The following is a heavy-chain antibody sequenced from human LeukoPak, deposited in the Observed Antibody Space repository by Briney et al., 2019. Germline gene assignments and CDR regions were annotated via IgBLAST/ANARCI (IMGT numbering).Heavy chain of an antibody. J-gene: IGHJ5*02. D-gene: IGHD3-10*01. CDR2: VYSGGTT. V-gene: IGHV3-53*01. Sequence: GGSLRLSCAASGLTVTTNYMNWVRQAPGKGLEWVAIVYSGGTTYYADSVRGRFTISRDKSKNTLYLQMNSLRADDTAVYYCARLEVRGVIGPWGQGTLVTVSS. CDR3: ARLEVRGVIGP. CDR1: GLTVTTNY.